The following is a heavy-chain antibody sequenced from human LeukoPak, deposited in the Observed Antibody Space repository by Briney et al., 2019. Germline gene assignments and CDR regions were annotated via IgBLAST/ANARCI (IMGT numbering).Heavy chain of an antibody. CDR2: INSDGSST. CDR3: AKDSPITMIGED. Sequence: QSGGSLRLSCAASGFTFSTYGMYWVRQAPGKGLVWVSRINSDGSSTSYADSVKGRFTISRDNSKNTLYLQMNSLRAEDTAVYYCAKDSPITMIGEDWGQGTLVTVSS. J-gene: IGHJ4*02. CDR1: GFTFSTYG. D-gene: IGHD3-22*01. V-gene: IGHV3-74*01.